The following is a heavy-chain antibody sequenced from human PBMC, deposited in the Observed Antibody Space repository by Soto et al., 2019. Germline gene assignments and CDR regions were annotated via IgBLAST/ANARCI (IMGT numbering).Heavy chain of an antibody. CDR1: GFSLSNARMG. V-gene: IGHV2-26*01. Sequence: SGPRWEPTETLTLTCTVSGFSLSNARMGVSWIRQPPGKALEWLAHIFSNDEKSYSTSLKSRLTISKDTSKSQVVLTMTNMDPVDTATYYCARMSSSWYVFDYWGQGTLVTVSS. CDR2: IFSNDEK. CDR3: ARMSSSWYVFDY. J-gene: IGHJ4*02. D-gene: IGHD6-13*01.